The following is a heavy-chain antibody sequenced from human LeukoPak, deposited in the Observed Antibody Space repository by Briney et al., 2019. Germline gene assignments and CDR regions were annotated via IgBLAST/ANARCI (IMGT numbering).Heavy chain of an antibody. CDR3: ARGLTSFPFFDY. Sequence: PSETLSLTCNVSGVSISFYYWSWIRQNAGKGLAWVGWIYSTGSTDQNTNYNPSLKSRVTMSAHTSSNQFSLKLSSVTAADTAVYYCARGLTSFPFFDYWSQGTLVTVSS. J-gene: IGHJ4*02. V-gene: IGHV4-4*07. CDR2: IYSTGST. D-gene: IGHD2-2*01. CDR1: GVSISFYY.